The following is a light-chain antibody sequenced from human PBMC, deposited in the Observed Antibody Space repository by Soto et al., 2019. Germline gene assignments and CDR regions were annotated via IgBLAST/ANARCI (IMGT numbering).Light chain of an antibody. CDR3: CSYGVRSTYV. J-gene: IGLJ3*02. CDR2: EGS. V-gene: IGLV2-23*01. Sequence: QSALTQPASVSGSPGQSITISCNGTSSDVGSYNLVSWYQQHPGKAPKLMIYEGSKRPTGVSNRFSGSKSANTASLTISGLQPEDEAEYYCCSYGVRSTYVFGGGTKLTVL. CDR1: SSDVGSYNL.